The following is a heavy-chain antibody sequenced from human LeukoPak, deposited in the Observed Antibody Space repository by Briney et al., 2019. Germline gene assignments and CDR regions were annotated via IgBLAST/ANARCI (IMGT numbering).Heavy chain of an antibody. J-gene: IGHJ5*02. CDR3: ARVYGSGGYSWFDP. CDR2: ISSNGGST. CDR1: GFTFSSYA. V-gene: IGHV3-64*01. D-gene: IGHD3-10*01. Sequence: GGSLRLSCAASGFTFSSYAMHWVRQAPGKGLEYVSAISSNGGSTYYANSVKGRFTISRDNSKNTLYLQMGSLRAEDMAVYYCARVYGSGGYSWFDPWGQGTLVTVSS.